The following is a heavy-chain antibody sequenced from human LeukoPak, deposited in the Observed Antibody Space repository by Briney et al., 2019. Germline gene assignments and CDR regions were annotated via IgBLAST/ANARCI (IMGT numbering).Heavy chain of an antibody. CDR2: IKQDGSEK. CDR3: ARRPPPTNDAFDI. V-gene: IGHV3-7*01. Sequence: GGSLRLSYAASGFTFSSYWMSWVRQAPGKGLEWVANIKQDGSEKYYVDSVKGRFTISRDNAKNSLYLQMNSLRAEHTAVYFCARRPPPTNDAFDIWGEGTMVPVSS. CDR1: GFTFSSYW. J-gene: IGHJ3*02.